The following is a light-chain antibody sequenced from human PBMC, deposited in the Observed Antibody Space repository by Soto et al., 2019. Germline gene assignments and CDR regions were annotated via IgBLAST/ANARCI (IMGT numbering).Light chain of an antibody. CDR2: GAS. Sequence: EIVLTQSPGTLSLTPGERATLSCRASQSVSNNYVAWYQQKPGQAPRLIIYGASNRATGIPDRFSGSGSGTDFTLTISRLDPDDFAVYYCQQYGSSGTFGRGTKVDI. CDR1: QSVSNNY. V-gene: IGKV3-20*01. CDR3: QQYGSSGT. J-gene: IGKJ4*02.